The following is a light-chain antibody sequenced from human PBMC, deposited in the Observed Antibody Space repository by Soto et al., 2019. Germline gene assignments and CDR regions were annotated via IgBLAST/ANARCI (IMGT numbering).Light chain of an antibody. Sequence: QSALAQPASVSGSPGQSITISCTGTSSDVGAYDSVSWYQQHPHKAPQVIIYKGTRRPSGVSNRFSGSTSGNAASLTISGLQADDGADYFCCSSAPESTYVFGTGTKVTVL. CDR1: SSDVGAYDS. V-gene: IGLV2-23*01. CDR3: CSSAPESTYV. CDR2: KGT. J-gene: IGLJ1*01.